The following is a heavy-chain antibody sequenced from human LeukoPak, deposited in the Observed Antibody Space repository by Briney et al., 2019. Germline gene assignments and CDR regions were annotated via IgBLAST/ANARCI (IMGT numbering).Heavy chain of an antibody. Sequence: KSSETLSLTCTVSGYSISSGYYWSWIRQPPGKGLEWIGEINHSGSTNYNPSLKSRVTISVDTSKNQFSLKLSSVTAADTAVYYCARDGCSSTSCYPPYYFDYWGQGTLVTVSS. CDR3: ARDGCSSTSCYPPYYFDY. V-gene: IGHV4-38-2*02. D-gene: IGHD2-2*01. CDR2: INHSGST. CDR1: GYSISSGYY. J-gene: IGHJ4*02.